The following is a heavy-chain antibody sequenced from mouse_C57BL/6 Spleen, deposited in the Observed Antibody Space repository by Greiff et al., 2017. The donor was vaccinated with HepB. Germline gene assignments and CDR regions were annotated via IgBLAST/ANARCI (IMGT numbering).Heavy chain of an antibody. CDR2: IDPETGGT. CDR1: GYTFTDYE. V-gene: IGHV1-15*01. CDR3: TRREVAMDY. Sequence: VKLVESGAELVRPGASVTLSCKASGYTFTDYEMHWVKQTPVHGLEWIGAIDPETGGTAYNQKFKGKAILTADKSSSTAYMELRSLTSEDSAVYYCTRREVAMDYWGQGTSVTVSS. J-gene: IGHJ4*01.